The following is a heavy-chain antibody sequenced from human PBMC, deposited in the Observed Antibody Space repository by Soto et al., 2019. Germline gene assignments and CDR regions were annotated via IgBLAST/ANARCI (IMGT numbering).Heavy chain of an antibody. CDR3: ARRKLLRDYYYGMDV. V-gene: IGHV3-30-3*01. CDR2: ISYDGSNK. Sequence: QVQLVESGGGVVQPGRSLRLSCAASGFTFSSYAMHWVRQAPGKGLEWVAVISYDGSNKYYADSVKGRFTISRDNSKNTLYLQMTSLRAEDTAVYYCARRKLLRDYYYGMDVWGQGATVTVSS. J-gene: IGHJ6*02. CDR1: GFTFSSYA. D-gene: IGHD2-15*01.